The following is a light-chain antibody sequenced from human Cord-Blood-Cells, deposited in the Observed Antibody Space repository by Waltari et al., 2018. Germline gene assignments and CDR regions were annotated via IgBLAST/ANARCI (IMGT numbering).Light chain of an antibody. Sequence: EIVMPQSPPTLSVSPGERASRPCRASQSVSSNLAWYQQKPGQAPRLLIYGASTRATGIPARFSGSGSGTEFTLTISSLQSEDFAVYYCQQYNNWPPARTFGQGTKVEIK. J-gene: IGKJ1*01. CDR2: GAS. CDR1: QSVSSN. CDR3: QQYNNWPPART. V-gene: IGKV3-15*01.